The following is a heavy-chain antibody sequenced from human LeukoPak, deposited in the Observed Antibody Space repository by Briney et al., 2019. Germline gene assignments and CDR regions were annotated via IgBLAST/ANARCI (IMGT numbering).Heavy chain of an antibody. CDR1: GYTFTGYY. Sequence: GASVKVSCKASGYTFTGYYMHWVRQAPGQGLEWMGWINPNSGGTNYAQKFQGRVTLASDTSITTAYMELTRLTSDDTAVYYCARDFPSIFGGVIVYFDYWGQGSLVTVSS. D-gene: IGHD3-16*02. V-gene: IGHV1-2*02. CDR2: INPNSGGT. J-gene: IGHJ4*02. CDR3: ARDFPSIFGGVIVYFDY.